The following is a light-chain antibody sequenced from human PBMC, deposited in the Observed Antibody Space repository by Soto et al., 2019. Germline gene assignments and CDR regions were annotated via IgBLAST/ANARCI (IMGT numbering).Light chain of an antibody. CDR2: IAS. V-gene: IGKV3-20*01. J-gene: IGKJ1*01. CDR3: QQYDSSPRT. Sequence: EIVLTQSPGTLSLSPGERATLSCRASQTVANRYLAWYQQKPGQAPRLLMYIASTRATGIPDRFSGSGSGADFTLTISRLEPEDFAVYYCQQYDSSPRTFGQGTKVDIK. CDR1: QTVANRY.